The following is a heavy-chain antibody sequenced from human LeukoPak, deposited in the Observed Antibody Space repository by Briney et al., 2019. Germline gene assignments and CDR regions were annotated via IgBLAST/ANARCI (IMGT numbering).Heavy chain of an antibody. CDR3: ARDSGLGPTWHPFDH. Sequence: ASVKVSCKASGYNFTDYYIHWVRQAPGQGLEWMEWINPKSGGTNYAQKFRGRVTMTRDTSISTAYMELSGLRSDDTAVYYCARDSGLGPTWHPFDHWGQGTPVTVSS. J-gene: IGHJ4*02. CDR1: GYNFTDYY. CDR2: INPKSGGT. D-gene: IGHD1-26*01. V-gene: IGHV1-2*02.